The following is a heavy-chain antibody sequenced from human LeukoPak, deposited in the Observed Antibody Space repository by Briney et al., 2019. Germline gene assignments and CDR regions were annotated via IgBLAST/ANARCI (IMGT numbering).Heavy chain of an antibody. Sequence: SETLSLTCTVSGGSISSYSWSWVRQPPGKGLEWIGYIYYSGSTNYNPSLKSRVTISVDTSKNQFSLKLSSVTAADTAVYYCVRRPDIVVVPAAIPAFDIWGQGTMVTVSS. CDR2: IYYSGST. D-gene: IGHD2-2*01. CDR1: GGSISSYS. J-gene: IGHJ3*02. CDR3: VRRPDIVVVPAAIPAFDI. V-gene: IGHV4-59*01.